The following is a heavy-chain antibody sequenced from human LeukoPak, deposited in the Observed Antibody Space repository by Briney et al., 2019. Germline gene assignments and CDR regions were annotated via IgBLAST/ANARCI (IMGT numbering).Heavy chain of an antibody. D-gene: IGHD3-22*01. CDR1: GGSISSSSYY. CDR2: IYYSGST. CDR3: ARAIEYYYDSSGSDY. V-gene: IGHV4-39*01. J-gene: IGHJ4*02. Sequence: PSETLSLTCTVSGGSISSSSYYWGWIRQPPGKGLEWIGSIYYSGSTYYNPSLKSRVTIPVDTSKNQFSLKLSSVTAADTAVYYCARAIEYYYDSSGSDYWGQGTLVTVSS.